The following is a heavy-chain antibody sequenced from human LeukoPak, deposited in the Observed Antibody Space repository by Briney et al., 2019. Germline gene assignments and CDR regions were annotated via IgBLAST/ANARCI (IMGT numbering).Heavy chain of an antibody. V-gene: IGHV4-59*08. CDR3: ARRVYGDLGNWLDP. CDR2: IHYSGST. CDR1: GGPLSSFY. D-gene: IGHD4-17*01. J-gene: IGHJ5*02. Sequence: SETLSLTCTVSGGPLSSFYWNWIRQPPGKGLEWLGAIHYSGSTNYNPSLKSRVTMSVDMSKNQFSLKLNSVTAADTAVYYCARRVYGDLGNWLDPWGQGTLVTVSS.